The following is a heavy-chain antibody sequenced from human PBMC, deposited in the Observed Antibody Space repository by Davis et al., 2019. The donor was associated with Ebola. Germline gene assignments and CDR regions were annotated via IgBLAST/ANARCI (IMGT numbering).Heavy chain of an antibody. Sequence: SVKVSCKASGYTFSSYAISWVRQAPGQGLEWMGGIIPIFGTANYAQKFQGRVTITADESTSTAYMELSSLRSEDTAVYYCARVGSSWTVDYYYGMDVWGKGTTVTVSS. J-gene: IGHJ6*04. CDR2: IIPIFGTA. CDR3: ARVGSSWTVDYYYGMDV. V-gene: IGHV1-69*13. D-gene: IGHD6-13*01. CDR1: GYTFSSYA.